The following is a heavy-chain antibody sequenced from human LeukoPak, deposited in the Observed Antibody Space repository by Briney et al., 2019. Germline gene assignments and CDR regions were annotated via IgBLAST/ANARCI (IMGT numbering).Heavy chain of an antibody. CDR1: GGSFSGYY. CDR2: INQSGST. Sequence: PSETLSLTCAVNGGSFSGYYWIWIRQPRGKGLEGIGEINQSGSTNYNPSRKSRVTISVDTCQSQFSLKLSSVTAADTAVYYCARGGECGSCDGFDMWGQGIMVTVSS. CDR3: ARGGECGSCDGFDM. D-gene: IGHD2-15*01. J-gene: IGHJ3*02. V-gene: IGHV4-34*01.